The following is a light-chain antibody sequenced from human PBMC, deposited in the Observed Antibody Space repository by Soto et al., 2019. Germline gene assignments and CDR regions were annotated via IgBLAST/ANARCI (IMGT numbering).Light chain of an antibody. CDR1: QSVSTY. V-gene: IGKV3-11*01. J-gene: IGKJ5*01. CDR3: QQRRSWPPTIT. Sequence: EIVLTQSPATLSLSPGERATLSCRASQSVSTYLAWYQQRPGQAPRLLIYDASYRATDIPPRFSGSGSGTDFTLTISSLEPEDVAFYYCQQRRSWPPTITFGQGTRLDIK. CDR2: DAS.